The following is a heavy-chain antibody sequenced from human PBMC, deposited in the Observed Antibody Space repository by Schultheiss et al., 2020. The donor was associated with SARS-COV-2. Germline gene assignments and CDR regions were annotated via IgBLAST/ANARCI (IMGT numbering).Heavy chain of an antibody. CDR2: IYYSGTT. D-gene: IGHD3-16*02. J-gene: IGHJ4*02. CDR1: GGSISSYY. Sequence: SETLSLTCTVSGGSISSYYWSWIRQPPGKGLEWIGYIYYSGTTKYNPSLESRVSISVDTSKNQFSLKLSSVTAADTAVYYCASRRLRLGELSLYGNDYWGQGTLVTVSS. V-gene: IGHV4-59*08. CDR3: ASRRLRLGELSLYGNDY.